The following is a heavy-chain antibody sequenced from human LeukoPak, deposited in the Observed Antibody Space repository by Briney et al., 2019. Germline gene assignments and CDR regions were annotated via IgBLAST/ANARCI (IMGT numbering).Heavy chain of an antibody. D-gene: IGHD3-22*01. CDR3: ARITYYYDSSGYSDAFDI. CDR1: GFTFSDHY. CDR2: TRNKANSYTT. J-gene: IGHJ3*02. V-gene: IGHV3-72*01. Sequence: GGSLRLSCAASGFTFSDHYMDWVRQAPGKGLEWVGRTRNKANSYTTEYAASVKGRFTISRDDSKNSLYLQMNSLKTEDTAVYYCARITYYYDSSGYSDAFDIWGQGTMLTVSS.